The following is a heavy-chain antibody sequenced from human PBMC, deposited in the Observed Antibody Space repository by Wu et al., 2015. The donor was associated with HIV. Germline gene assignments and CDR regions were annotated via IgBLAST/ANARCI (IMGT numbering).Heavy chain of an antibody. V-gene: IGHV1-69*13. CDR3: ARGGDGIVVVPAAYDAFDI. Sequence: QVQLVQSGAEVKKPGSSVKVSCKASGGTFSSYAISWVRQAPGQGLEWMGRIIPIFGTANYAQKFQGRVTITADESTSTAYMELSSLRSEDTAVYYCARGGDGIVVVPAAYDAFDIWGQGTMVTVSS. CDR2: IIPIFGTA. CDR1: GGTFSSYA. J-gene: IGHJ3*02. D-gene: IGHD2-2*01.